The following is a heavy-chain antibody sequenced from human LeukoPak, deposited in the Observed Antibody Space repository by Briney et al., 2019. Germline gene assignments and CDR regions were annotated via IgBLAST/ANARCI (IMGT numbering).Heavy chain of an antibody. J-gene: IGHJ4*02. Sequence: ASVKVSCTASGGTFSSYAISWVRQAPGQGLEWMGGIIPIFGTANYAQKFRGRVTITADESTSTAYMELSSLRSEDTAVYYCARSDGYKAFLFDYWGQGTLVTVSS. CDR1: GGTFSSYA. CDR2: IIPIFGTA. CDR3: ARSDGYKAFLFDY. D-gene: IGHD5-24*01. V-gene: IGHV1-69*13.